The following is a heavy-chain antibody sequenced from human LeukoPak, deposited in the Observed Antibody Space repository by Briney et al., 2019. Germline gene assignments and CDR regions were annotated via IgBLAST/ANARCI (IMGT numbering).Heavy chain of an antibody. J-gene: IGHJ5*02. CDR1: GDSISMHY. CDR2: IDHTGST. Sequence: SETPSLTCSVSGDSISMHYWSWIRQPPGKGLEWIGYIDHTGSTNYNPSLNSRVTISRDTSKNHFSLELSSVTAADTAVYYCARAAPYCTNGVCYRDTRAWFDPWGQGTLVTVSS. CDR3: ARAAPYCTNGVCYRDTRAWFDP. V-gene: IGHV4-59*11. D-gene: IGHD2-8*01.